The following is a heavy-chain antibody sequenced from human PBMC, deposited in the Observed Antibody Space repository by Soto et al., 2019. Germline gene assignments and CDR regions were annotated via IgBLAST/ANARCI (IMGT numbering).Heavy chain of an antibody. CDR3: ARSFECSGGSCYGGIDY. Sequence: WGSLRVSCAASGFTVSSNYMSWFRQAPGKGLEWVSVIYSGGSTYYADSVKGRFTISRDNSKNTLYLQMNSLRAEDTAVYYCARSFECSGGSCYGGIDYWGQGTLVTVSS. V-gene: IGHV3-53*01. J-gene: IGHJ4*02. CDR2: IYSGGST. D-gene: IGHD2-15*01. CDR1: GFTVSSNY.